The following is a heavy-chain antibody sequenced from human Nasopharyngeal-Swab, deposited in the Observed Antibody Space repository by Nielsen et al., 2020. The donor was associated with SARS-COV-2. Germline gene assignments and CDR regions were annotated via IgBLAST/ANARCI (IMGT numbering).Heavy chain of an antibody. CDR1: GFTVSSNY. CDR3: ARGGVVVVAATNYYYGMDV. V-gene: IGHV3-53*01. D-gene: IGHD2-15*01. CDR2: IYSGGST. Sequence: GESLKISCAASGFTVSSNYMSWVRQAPGTGLEWVSVIYSGGSTYYADSVKGRFAIPRDNSKNTLYLQMNSLRAEDTAVYYCARGGVVVVAATNYYYGMDVWGQGTTVTVSS. J-gene: IGHJ6*02.